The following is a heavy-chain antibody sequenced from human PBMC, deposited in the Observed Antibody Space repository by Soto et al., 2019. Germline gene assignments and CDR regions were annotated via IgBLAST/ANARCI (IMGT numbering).Heavy chain of an antibody. V-gene: IGHV3-23*01. Sequence: GGSLRLSCAASGFTFSSYAMSWVRQAPGKGLEWVSAISGSGGSTYYADSVKGRFTISRDNSKNTLYLQMNSLRAEDTAVYYCARTELQLRYFDWLYPFDYWGQGTLVTVSS. CDR1: GFTFSSYA. J-gene: IGHJ4*02. CDR2: ISGSGGST. D-gene: IGHD3-9*01. CDR3: ARTELQLRYFDWLYPFDY.